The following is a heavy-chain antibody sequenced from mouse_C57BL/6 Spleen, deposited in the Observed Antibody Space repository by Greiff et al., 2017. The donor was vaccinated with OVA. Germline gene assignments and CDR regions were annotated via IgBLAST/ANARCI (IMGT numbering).Heavy chain of an antibody. CDR2: IDPSDSYT. Sequence: QVQLQQPGAELVMPGASVKLSCKASGYTFTSYWMHWVKQRPGQGLEWIGEIDPSDSYTNYNQKCKGKSTLTVDKSSSTAYMQLSSLTSEDSAVYYCARKGYGHWYFDVWGTGTTVTVSS. V-gene: IGHV1-69*01. CDR3: ARKGYGHWYFDV. D-gene: IGHD1-1*02. J-gene: IGHJ1*03. CDR1: GYTFTSYW.